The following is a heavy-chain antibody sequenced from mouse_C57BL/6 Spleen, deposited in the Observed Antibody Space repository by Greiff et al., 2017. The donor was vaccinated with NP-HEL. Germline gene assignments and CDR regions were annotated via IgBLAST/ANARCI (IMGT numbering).Heavy chain of an antibody. CDR1: GYTFTSYW. Sequence: QVQLQQSGTELVKPGASVKLSCKASGYTFTSYWMHWVKQRPGQGLEWIGNINPSNGGTNYNEKFKSKATLTVDKSSSTAYMQLSSLTSEDSAVYYCARPLLLRYYAMDYWGQGTSVTVSS. CDR3: ARPLLLRYYAMDY. D-gene: IGHD1-1*01. J-gene: IGHJ4*01. V-gene: IGHV1-53*01. CDR2: INPSNGGT.